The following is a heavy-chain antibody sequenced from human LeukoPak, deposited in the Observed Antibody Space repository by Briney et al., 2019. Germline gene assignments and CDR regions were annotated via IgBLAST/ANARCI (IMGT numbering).Heavy chain of an antibody. D-gene: IGHD3-3*01. Sequence: ASVKVSCKASXYXXTXXXXXXVXXXPGXXXXXMXXXNPNSGGTNYAKXFQGRATMTRDTSISTAYMELSRLRSDDTAVYYCARDGYYDFWSGYYDYWGQGTLVTVSS. V-gene: IGHV1-2*02. J-gene: IGHJ4*02. CDR2: XNPNSGGT. CDR1: XYXXTXXX. CDR3: ARDGYYDFWSGYYDY.